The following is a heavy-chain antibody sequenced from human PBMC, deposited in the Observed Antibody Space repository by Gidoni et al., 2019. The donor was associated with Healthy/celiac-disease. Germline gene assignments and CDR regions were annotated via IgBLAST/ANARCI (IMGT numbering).Heavy chain of an antibody. D-gene: IGHD6-13*01. Sequence: EVQLLESGGGLVQPGGSLRLSCAASGFTFSSYAMSWVRKAPGKGLGWVAAISGSGGSTYYADSVKGRFTISRDNSKNTLYLQMNSLRAEDTAVYYCAKELWAIAAAGTSPFDYWGQGTLVTVSS. CDR2: ISGSGGST. CDR3: AKELWAIAAAGTSPFDY. CDR1: GFTFSSYA. V-gene: IGHV3-23*01. J-gene: IGHJ4*02.